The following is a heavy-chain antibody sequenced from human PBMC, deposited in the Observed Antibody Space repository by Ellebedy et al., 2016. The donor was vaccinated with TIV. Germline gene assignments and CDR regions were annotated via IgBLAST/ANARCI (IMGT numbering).Heavy chain of an antibody. CDR2: IYSGDTT. CDR3: ARTLRKWHLDY. CDR1: GFTVSSNY. Sequence: PGGSLTLSCAASGFTVSSNYMSWVRQAPGKGLEWVSGIYSGDTTYYVDSVKGRFTISRHNSENTLYLQMNSLRAEDTAVYYCARTLRKWHLDYWGQGTLVTVS. D-gene: IGHD5-12*01. V-gene: IGHV3-53*04. J-gene: IGHJ4*02.